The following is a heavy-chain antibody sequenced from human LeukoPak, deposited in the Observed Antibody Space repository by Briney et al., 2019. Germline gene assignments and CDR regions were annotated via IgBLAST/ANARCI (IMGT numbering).Heavy chain of an antibody. CDR1: GFSVSNNY. D-gene: IGHD2-21*02. CDR3: ARGTVTAPDY. J-gene: IGHJ4*02. Sequence: GGSLRLSCAASGFSVSNNYMSWVRQAPGKGLEWVSIIYSGGNTYYADSVKGRFTISRDNSKNTLYLQMNRLRPEDTAVYYCARGTVTAPDYWGQGTLVTVSS. CDR2: IYSGGNT. V-gene: IGHV3-53*01.